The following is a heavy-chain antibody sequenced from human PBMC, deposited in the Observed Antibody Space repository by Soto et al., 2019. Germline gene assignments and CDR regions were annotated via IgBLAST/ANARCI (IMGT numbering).Heavy chain of an antibody. Sequence: EVQLVESGGGLVQPGGSLRLSCAGSGFTFSNYWMHWVRQAPGKGLEWVSRIDHDGPTDYADSVRGRFTISRDNAENTLYLQMNSLRPGDTGVYYCVRDSHGDYWGQGTLVTVSS. V-gene: IGHV3-74*01. J-gene: IGHJ4*02. CDR3: VRDSHGDY. CDR1: GFTFSNYW. CDR2: IDHDGPT.